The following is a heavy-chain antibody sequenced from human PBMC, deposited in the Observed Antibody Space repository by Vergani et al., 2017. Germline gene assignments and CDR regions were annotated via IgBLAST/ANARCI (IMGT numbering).Heavy chain of an antibody. CDR1: GGTFSSYA. D-gene: IGHD3-22*01. V-gene: IGHV1-69*14. Sequence: QVQLVQSGAEVKKPGSSVKVSCKASGGTFSSYAISWVRQAPGQGLEWMGGIIPIFGTANYAQKFQGRVTITADKSTSTAYMELSSLRSEDTAVYYCAREDYYDSSGYYPSFDYWGQGTLVTVSS. CDR3: AREDYYDSSGYYPSFDY. J-gene: IGHJ4*02. CDR2: IIPIFGTA.